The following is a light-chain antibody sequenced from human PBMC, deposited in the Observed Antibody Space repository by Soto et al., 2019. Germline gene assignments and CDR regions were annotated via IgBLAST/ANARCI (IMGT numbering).Light chain of an antibody. Sequence: EIVLTQSPATMSLSPGERATLSCRASQSVSSYLAWYQQKPGQAPRLLIYDASNRATGIPARFSGSGSGTDFTITNSGLEPEDFAVYYCQQRSNWPPLTFGGGTKVEIK. J-gene: IGKJ4*01. CDR3: QQRSNWPPLT. CDR2: DAS. V-gene: IGKV3-11*01. CDR1: QSVSSY.